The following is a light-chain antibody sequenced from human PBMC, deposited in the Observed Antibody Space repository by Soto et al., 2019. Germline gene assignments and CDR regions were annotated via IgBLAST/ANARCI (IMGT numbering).Light chain of an antibody. CDR2: GAS. J-gene: IGKJ1*01. CDR1: QSVSNNY. V-gene: IGKV3-20*01. Sequence: EIVLTQSPGTLSLSPGERATLSCRASQSVSNNYLAWYQQKPGQAPRLLIYGASNRATGIPDRFSGSGSRTAFTLTISSLEPEDSAAYCCQQCGSSGTFGQGAKVDIK. CDR3: QQCGSSGT.